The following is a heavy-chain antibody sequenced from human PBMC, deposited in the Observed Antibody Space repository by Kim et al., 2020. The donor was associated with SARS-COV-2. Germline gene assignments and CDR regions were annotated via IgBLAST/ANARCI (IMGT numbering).Heavy chain of an antibody. J-gene: IGHJ6*02. V-gene: IGHV4-34*01. CDR3: ARGKGKAAAPSRYCSSTSCYPYYYYYGMDV. D-gene: IGHD2-2*01. CDR1: GGSFSGYY. CDR2: INHSGST. Sequence: SETLSLTCAVYGGSFSGYYWSWIRQPPGKGLEWIGEINHSGSTNYNPSLKSRVTISVDTSKNQFSLKLSSVTAADTAVYYCARGKGKAAAPSRYCSSTSCYPYYYYYGMDVWGQGTTVTVSS.